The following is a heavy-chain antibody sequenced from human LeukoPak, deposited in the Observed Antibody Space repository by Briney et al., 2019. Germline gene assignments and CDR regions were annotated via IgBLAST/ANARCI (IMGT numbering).Heavy chain of an antibody. V-gene: IGHV4-34*01. J-gene: IGHJ4*02. CDR1: GGSISSYY. CDR3: ATYDSSGYYHDY. D-gene: IGHD3-22*01. Sequence: SETLSLTCTVSGGSISSYYWSWIRQPAGKGLEWIGEINHSGSTNYNPSLKSRVTISVDTSKNQFSLKLSSVTAADTAVYYCATYDSSGYYHDYWGQGTLVTVSS. CDR2: INHSGST.